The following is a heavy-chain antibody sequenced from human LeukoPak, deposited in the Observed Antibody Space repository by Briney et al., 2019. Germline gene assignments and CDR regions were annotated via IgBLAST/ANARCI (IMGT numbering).Heavy chain of an antibody. CDR3: AKEESSSWQN. J-gene: IGHJ1*01. CDR1: GLTFSNYA. D-gene: IGHD6-13*01. Sequence: GGSLRLSCAASGLTFSNYAMSWVGQAPGKGLEWVSAISGSGDSTYYADSVKGRFTISRDSFKNTLHLQTNSLRAEDTAVYYCAKEESSSWQNWGQGTLVSVSS. V-gene: IGHV3-23*01. CDR2: ISGSGDST.